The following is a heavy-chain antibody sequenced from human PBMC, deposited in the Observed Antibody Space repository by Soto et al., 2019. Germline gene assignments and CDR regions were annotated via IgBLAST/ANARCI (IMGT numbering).Heavy chain of an antibody. V-gene: IGHV3-23*01. CDR2: IYGSGGGI. CDR3: AKDAVYNDGLWLMDH. D-gene: IGHD2-21*01. Sequence: GGSLRLSCTASGLPHSSFAMMWVRQAPGKGLECVSGIYGSGGGIQYADSVKGRFTISRDNSKNTVYLQMTDLRADDTAVYYCAKDAVYNDGLWLMDHWGQGTQVTV. J-gene: IGHJ4*02. CDR1: GLPHSSFA.